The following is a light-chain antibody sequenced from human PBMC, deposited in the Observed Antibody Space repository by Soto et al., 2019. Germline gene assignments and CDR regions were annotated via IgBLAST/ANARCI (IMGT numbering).Light chain of an antibody. J-gene: IGLJ1*01. CDR3: QSYDSTRGGFYV. CDR1: SSSIGAGYD. Sequence: QSALTQPPSVSGAPGQRVTISCTGSSSSIGAGYDVHWYQQLPGAVPKLLIFGNTNRPPGVPARFSASKSGTSASLAITGLQAEDEADYYCQSYDSTRGGFYVSGPGTKFTVL. V-gene: IGLV1-40*01. CDR2: GNT.